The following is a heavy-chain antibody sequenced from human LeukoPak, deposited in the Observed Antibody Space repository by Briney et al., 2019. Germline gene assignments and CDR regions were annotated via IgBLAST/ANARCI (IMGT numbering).Heavy chain of an antibody. CDR1: GGSISSYY. V-gene: IGHV4-59*01. CDR3: TRRTIGTHADAFDM. Sequence: SETLSLTCTVSGGSISSYYWSWIRQPPGKGLEWIGYIYYSGSTNYNPSLKSRVTISVDTSKNQFSLKLSSVTAADTAVYYCTRRTIGTHADAFDMWGQGTMVTVSS. J-gene: IGHJ3*02. CDR2: IYYSGST. D-gene: IGHD1-1*01.